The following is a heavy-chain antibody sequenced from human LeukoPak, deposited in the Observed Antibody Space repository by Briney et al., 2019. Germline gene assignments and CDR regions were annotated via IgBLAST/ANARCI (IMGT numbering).Heavy chain of an antibody. CDR2: ISLTTTTV. V-gene: IGHV3-48*01. Sequence: PGGSLRLSCAASGSTFSSSYSMNWVRQAPGKGLEWVAHISLTTTTVSYADSVKGRLTMSRDNAKNSLFLQMNSLRAEDTAVYYCARDGDWAFDYWGQGTLVTVSS. D-gene: IGHD2-21*02. CDR1: GSTFSSSYS. J-gene: IGHJ4*02. CDR3: ARDGDWAFDY.